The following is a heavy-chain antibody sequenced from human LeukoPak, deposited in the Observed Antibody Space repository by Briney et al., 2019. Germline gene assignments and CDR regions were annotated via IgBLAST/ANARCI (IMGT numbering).Heavy chain of an antibody. J-gene: IGHJ3*01. CDR2: IIVGSGAT. Sequence: ASVKVSCKTSGFTFSTSAVQWVRQARGQRLEWIGWIIVGSGATNYAQSLQGRFTITRDMSTNTAYMELSSLGSEDSAVYYCAVELYGVYTDCCTFHLWGQGTLVTVSS. V-gene: IGHV1-58*01. D-gene: IGHD4-17*01. CDR1: GFTFSTSA. CDR3: AVELYGVYTDCCTFHL.